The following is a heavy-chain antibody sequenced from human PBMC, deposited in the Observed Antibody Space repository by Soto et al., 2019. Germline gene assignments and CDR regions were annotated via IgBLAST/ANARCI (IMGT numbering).Heavy chain of an antibody. V-gene: IGHV3-23*01. CDR1: GFTFSSYA. D-gene: IGHD6-19*01. Sequence: EVQLLESGGGLVQPGGSLRLSCAASGFTFSSYAMSWVRQAPGKGLEWVSAISGSGGSTYYADSVKGRFTISRDNSKNTLYLQMDSLRAEDTAVYYCAKLPDISGWIYYFDYWGQGTLVTVSS. J-gene: IGHJ4*02. CDR3: AKLPDISGWIYYFDY. CDR2: ISGSGGST.